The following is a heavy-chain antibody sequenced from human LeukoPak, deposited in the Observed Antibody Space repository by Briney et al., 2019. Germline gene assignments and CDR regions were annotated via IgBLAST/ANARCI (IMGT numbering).Heavy chain of an antibody. D-gene: IGHD1-26*01. J-gene: IGHJ3*02. CDR1: GGTFSSYA. Sequence: SVKVSCKASGGTFSSYAISWVRQAPGQGLEWMGRIIPILGIANYAQKFQGRVTITADKSTSTAYMGLSSLRSEDTAVYYCAREWEPTGFDIWGQGTMVTVSS. V-gene: IGHV1-69*04. CDR2: IIPILGIA. CDR3: AREWEPTGFDI.